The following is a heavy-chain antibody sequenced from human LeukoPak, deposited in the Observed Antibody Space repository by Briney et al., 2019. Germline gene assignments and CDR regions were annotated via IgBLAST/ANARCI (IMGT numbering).Heavy chain of an antibody. D-gene: IGHD6-19*01. CDR3: ARLHWLVVDY. CDR1: GGSFSGYY. Sequence: SETLSLTCAVYGGSFSGYYWSWIRQPPGKGLEWIGEINHSGSTNYNPSLKSRVTISVDTSKNQFSLKLSSMTAADTAVYYCARLHWLVVDYWGQGTLVTVSS. CDR2: INHSGST. J-gene: IGHJ4*02. V-gene: IGHV4-34*01.